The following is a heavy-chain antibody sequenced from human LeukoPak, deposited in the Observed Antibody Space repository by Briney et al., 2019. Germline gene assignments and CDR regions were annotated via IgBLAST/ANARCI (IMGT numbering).Heavy chain of an antibody. CDR2: INHSGST. CDR3: AREEEQMARGLDP. CDR1: GGSFSGYY. V-gene: IGHV4-34*01. D-gene: IGHD5-24*01. J-gene: IGHJ5*02. Sequence: SETLSLTCAVYGGSFSGYYWSWIRQPPGKGLEWIGEINHSGSTNYNPSLKSRVTISVDTSKNQFSLELSSVTAADTAVYYCAREEEQMARGLDPWGQGALVTVSS.